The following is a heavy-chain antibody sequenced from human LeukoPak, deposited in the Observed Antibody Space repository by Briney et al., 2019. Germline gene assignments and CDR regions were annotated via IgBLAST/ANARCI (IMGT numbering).Heavy chain of an antibody. J-gene: IGHJ3*02. CDR3: ARDLYDFWSGFVI. CDR2: ISSSSSYI. Sequence: AGGSLRLSCAASGFTFSSYSMNWVRQAPGKGLEWVSSISSSSSYIYYADSVKGRFTISRDNAKNSLYLQMNSLRAEDTAVYYCARDLYDFWSGFVIWGQGTMVTVSS. CDR1: GFTFSSYS. V-gene: IGHV3-21*01. D-gene: IGHD3-3*01.